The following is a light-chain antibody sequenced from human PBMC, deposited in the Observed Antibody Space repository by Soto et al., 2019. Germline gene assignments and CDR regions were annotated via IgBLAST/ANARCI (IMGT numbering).Light chain of an antibody. CDR3: QQYYSYLPLT. CDR2: AAS. V-gene: IGKV1-8*01. J-gene: IGKJ4*01. CDR1: QGISSY. Sequence: AIRMTQSPSSFSASTGDRVTITCRASQGISSYLAWYQQKPGKAPKLLIYAASTLQSGVPSRFSGSGSGTDFTLTISCLQSEDFATYYCQQYYSYLPLTFGGGPKVDI.